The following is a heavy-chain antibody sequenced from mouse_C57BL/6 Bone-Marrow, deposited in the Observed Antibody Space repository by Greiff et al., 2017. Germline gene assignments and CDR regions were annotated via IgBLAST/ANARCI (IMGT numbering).Heavy chain of an antibody. CDR3: ALGSSKGYFDV. V-gene: IGHV14-2*01. CDR2: IDPEDGET. CDR1: GFNIKDYY. Sequence: VQLQQSGAELVKPGASVKLSCTASGFNIKDYYMHWVKQRTEQGLEWIGRIDPEDGETKYAPKFQGKATITADTSSKPAYLQLSSLTSEDPAVYYLALGSSKGYFDVWGTGTAVTVSS. J-gene: IGHJ1*03. D-gene: IGHD1-1*01.